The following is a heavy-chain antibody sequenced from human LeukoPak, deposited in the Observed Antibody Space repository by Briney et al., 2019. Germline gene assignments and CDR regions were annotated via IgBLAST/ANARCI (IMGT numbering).Heavy chain of an antibody. CDR1: GYTFTSYY. D-gene: IGHD2-21*02. J-gene: IGHJ3*02. V-gene: IGHV1-46*01. CDR3: ARETTNCGGDCYSLNENDAFDI. Sequence: ASVKVSCKASGYTFTSYYMHWVRQAPGQGLEWMGIINPSGGSTSYAQKFQGRVTMTRDTSTSTAYMELSSLRSEDTAVYYCARETTNCGGDCYSLNENDAFDIWGQGTMVTVSS. CDR2: INPSGGST.